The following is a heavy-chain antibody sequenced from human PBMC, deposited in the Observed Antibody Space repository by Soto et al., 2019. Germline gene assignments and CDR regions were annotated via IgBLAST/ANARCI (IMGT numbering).Heavy chain of an antibody. CDR2: ISTYNGNT. Sequence: QVPLVQSGAEVNKPGASVKVSCKASGYTFITYGVSWVRQAPGQGLDWLGWISTYNGNTRYAERFQGRVTMTTDTTTNTAYMELRNLRSDDTAVYYCARGPTDYYDNSANYFLDYWGQGTLVTVSS. CDR1: GYTFITYG. CDR3: ARGPTDYYDNSANYFLDY. J-gene: IGHJ4*02. V-gene: IGHV1-18*01. D-gene: IGHD3-22*01.